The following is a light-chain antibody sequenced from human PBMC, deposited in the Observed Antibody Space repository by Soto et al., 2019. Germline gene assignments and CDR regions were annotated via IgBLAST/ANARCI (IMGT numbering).Light chain of an antibody. CDR3: TSYRRGSPYV. J-gene: IGLJ1*01. CDR2: EVS. Sequence: QSALTQPASVSGSPGQSITISCSGTSSDVGAYNFVSWYQQHAGKAPQLIIYEVSNRPSGISNRFSGSKSDNTASLTISGLQVEAEADYFCTSYRRGSPYVFGSGTKLTVL. V-gene: IGLV2-14*01. CDR1: SSDVGAYNF.